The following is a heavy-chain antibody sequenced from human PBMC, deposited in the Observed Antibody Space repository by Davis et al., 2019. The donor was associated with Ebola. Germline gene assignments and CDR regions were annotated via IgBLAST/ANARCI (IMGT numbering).Heavy chain of an antibody. J-gene: IGHJ4*02. CDR3: AKEFGPYYDSSGYLRYFDY. CDR1: GFTFSSYA. V-gene: IGHV3-9*01. D-gene: IGHD3-22*01. Sequence: SLKISCAASGFTFSSYAMSWVRQAPGKGLEWVSGISWNSGSIGYADSVKGRFTISRDNAKNSLYLQINSLRAEDTALYYCAKEFGPYYDSSGYLRYFDYWGQGTLVTVSS. CDR2: ISWNSGSI.